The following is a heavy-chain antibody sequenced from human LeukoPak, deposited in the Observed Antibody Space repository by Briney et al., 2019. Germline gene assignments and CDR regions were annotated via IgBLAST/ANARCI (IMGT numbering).Heavy chain of an antibody. CDR3: ARDSPYLPDY. Sequence: GGSLRLSCAASGFTVSSNYMSWVRQAPGKGLEWVSVIYSGGSTYYADSVKGRFTISRDNAKNTLYLQINSLRAEDTAVYYCARDSPYLPDYWGQGTLVTVSS. J-gene: IGHJ4*02. CDR1: GFTVSSNY. V-gene: IGHV3-53*01. CDR2: IYSGGST. D-gene: IGHD3-10*01.